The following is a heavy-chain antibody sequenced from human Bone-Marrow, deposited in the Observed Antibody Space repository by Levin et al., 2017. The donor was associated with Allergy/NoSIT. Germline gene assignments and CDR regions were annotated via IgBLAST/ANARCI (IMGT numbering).Heavy chain of an antibody. D-gene: IGHD2-2*01. CDR3: TRHAEDIVVVPAAIDY. CDR2: IRSKANSYAT. J-gene: IGHJ4*02. V-gene: IGHV3-73*01. CDR1: GFTFSGSA. Sequence: KVSCAASGFTFSGSAMHWVRQASGKGLEWVGRIRSKANSYATAYAASVKGRFTISRDDSKNTAYLQMNSLKTEDTAVYYCTRHAEDIVVVPAAIDYWGQGTLVTVSS.